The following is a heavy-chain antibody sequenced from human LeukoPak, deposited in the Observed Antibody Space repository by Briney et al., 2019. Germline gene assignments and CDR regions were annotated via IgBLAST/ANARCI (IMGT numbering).Heavy chain of an antibody. J-gene: IGHJ4*02. D-gene: IGHD3-3*01. CDR2: IKQDGSEK. CDR3: ARGGLTIFGVVTKRKGPIDY. V-gene: IGHV3-7*01. Sequence: GGSLRLSCAASGFTFSSYWMSWVRQAPGKGLEWVANIKQDGSEKYYVDSVKGRFTMSRDNAKNSLYLQMNSLRAEDTAVYYCARGGLTIFGVVTKRKGPIDYWGQGTLVTVSS. CDR1: GFTFSSYW.